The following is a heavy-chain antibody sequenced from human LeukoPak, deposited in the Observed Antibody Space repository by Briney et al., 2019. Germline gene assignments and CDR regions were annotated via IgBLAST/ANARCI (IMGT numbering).Heavy chain of an antibody. J-gene: IGHJ6*03. CDR1: GGSISSYY. CDR3: ARSGRGYSGYDWSYYYMDV. Sequence: PSETLSLTCTVSGGSISSYYWSWIRQPPGKGLEWIGYIYYSGSTNYNPSLKSRVTISVDTSKTQFSLGLSSVTAADTAVYYCARSGRGYSGYDWSYYYMDVWGKGTTVTVSS. D-gene: IGHD5-12*01. V-gene: IGHV4-59*01. CDR2: IYYSGST.